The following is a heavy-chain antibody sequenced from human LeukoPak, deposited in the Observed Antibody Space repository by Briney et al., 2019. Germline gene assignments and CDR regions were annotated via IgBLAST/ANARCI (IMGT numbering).Heavy chain of an antibody. CDR1: GGSISSYY. V-gene: IGHV4-59*01. CDR2: IYYSGST. CDR3: ARLDYGGGNWFDP. Sequence: PSETLSLTCTVSGGSISSYYWSWIRQPPGKGLEWIGYIYYSGSTNYNPSLKSRVTISVDTSKNQFSLKLSSVTAADTAVYYCARLDYGGGNWFDPWGQGTLVTVSS. D-gene: IGHD4-17*01. J-gene: IGHJ5*02.